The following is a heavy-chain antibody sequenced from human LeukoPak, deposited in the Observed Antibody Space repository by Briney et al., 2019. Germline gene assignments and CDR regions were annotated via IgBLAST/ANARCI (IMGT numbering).Heavy chain of an antibody. CDR3: ASGYGDYALDY. V-gene: IGHV3-11*06. Sequence: GGSLRLSCAASGFTFSDYYMSWIRQAPGKGLEWVSYISSSSSYTNYADSVKGQFTISRDNAKNSLYLQMNSLRAEDTAVYYCASGYGDYALDYWGQGTLVTVSS. J-gene: IGHJ4*02. CDR2: ISSSSSYT. D-gene: IGHD4-17*01. CDR1: GFTFSDYY.